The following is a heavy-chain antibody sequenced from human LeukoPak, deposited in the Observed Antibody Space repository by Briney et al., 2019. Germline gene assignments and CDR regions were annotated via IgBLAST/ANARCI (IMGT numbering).Heavy chain of an antibody. CDR3: ARGLWYDSSGHYSNWFDP. D-gene: IGHD3-22*01. J-gene: IGHJ5*02. Sequence: EASVKASCKASGYTYTSYDINWVRQATGQGLEWMGWMNPNSGNTGYAQKFQGRVTITRNTSISTAYMELSSLRSEDTAVYYCARGLWYDSSGHYSNWFDPWGQGTLVTVSS. CDR2: MNPNSGNT. CDR1: GYTYTSYD. V-gene: IGHV1-8*03.